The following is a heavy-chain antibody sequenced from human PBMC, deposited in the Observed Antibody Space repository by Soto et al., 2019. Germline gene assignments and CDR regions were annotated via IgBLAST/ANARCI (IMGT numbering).Heavy chain of an antibody. Sequence: VGSLRLSCAASGFTFGSYAMDWVRQAPGKGLEWVSSVGPSGASTKYADSVKGRFTVSRDIFKSTLYLHMSSLRAEDTALYFCAKLYYYDSTGYFRHFDNWGQGTLVTVSS. D-gene: IGHD3-22*01. CDR3: AKLYYYDSTGYFRHFDN. CDR1: GFTFGSYA. J-gene: IGHJ4*02. V-gene: IGHV3-23*01. CDR2: VGPSGAST.